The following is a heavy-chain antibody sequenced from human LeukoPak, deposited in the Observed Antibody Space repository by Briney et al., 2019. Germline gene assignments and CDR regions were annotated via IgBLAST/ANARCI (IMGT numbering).Heavy chain of an antibody. J-gene: IGHJ2*01. CDR3: ARDLPYYDSSGYNYWYFDL. CDR2: ISYSGST. Sequence: PSETLSLTCTVSGGSISSYYWSWIRQPPGKGLEWIGYISYSGSTNYNPSLKSRVTISVDTSKNQFSLILSSVTAADTAVYYCARDLPYYDSSGYNYWYFDLWGRGTLVTVSS. D-gene: IGHD3-22*01. V-gene: IGHV4-59*01. CDR1: GGSISSYY.